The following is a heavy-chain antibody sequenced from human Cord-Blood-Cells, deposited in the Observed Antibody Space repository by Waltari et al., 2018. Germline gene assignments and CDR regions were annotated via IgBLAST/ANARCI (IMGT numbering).Heavy chain of an antibody. D-gene: IGHD3-9*01. Sequence: QVQLVQSGAEVKKPGASVKVSCKASGYTFTGYYMHWVRQAPGQGLEWMGWINPNSGGTNYAQKFQGRVTMTRDTSISTAYMELSRLRSDDTAVYYCARDRRALRYFEINYYYYYMDVWGKGTTVTVSS. J-gene: IGHJ6*03. V-gene: IGHV1-2*02. CDR3: ARDRRALRYFEINYYYYYMDV. CDR1: GYTFTGYY. CDR2: INPNSGGT.